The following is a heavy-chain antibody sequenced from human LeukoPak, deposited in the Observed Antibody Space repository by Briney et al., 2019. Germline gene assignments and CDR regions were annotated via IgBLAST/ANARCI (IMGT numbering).Heavy chain of an antibody. CDR3: ATQTATGVSGSYYNVYFDY. CDR2: GNHEYGET. J-gene: IGHJ4*02. CDR1: GYTLPQLS. Sequence: CASVNVPYKVCGYTLPQLSMHWVPQPPAKGREGMGGGNHEYGETIYAQKFQGRVTMTEDTSTDTAYMELSSLRSEDTAVYYCATQTATGVSGSYYNVYFDYWGQGTLVTVSS. V-gene: IGHV1-24*01. D-gene: IGHD3-10*01.